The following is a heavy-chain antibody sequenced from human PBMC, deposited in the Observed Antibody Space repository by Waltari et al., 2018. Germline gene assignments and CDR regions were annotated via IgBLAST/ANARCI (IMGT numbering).Heavy chain of an antibody. V-gene: IGHV3-33*01. Sequence: QVQLVESGGGVVQPGRSLRLSCAASGFTFSSYGMHWVRQAPGKGLEWVAVIWYDGSNKYYADSGKGRFTISRDNSKNTLYLQMNSLRAEDTAVYYCARVRGSSTSPFDYWGQGTLVTVSS. CDR2: IWYDGSNK. D-gene: IGHD2-2*01. CDR3: ARVRGSSTSPFDY. CDR1: GFTFSSYG. J-gene: IGHJ4*02.